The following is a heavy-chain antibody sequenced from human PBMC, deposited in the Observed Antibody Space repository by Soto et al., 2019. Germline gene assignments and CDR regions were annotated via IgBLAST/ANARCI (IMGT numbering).Heavy chain of an antibody. J-gene: IGHJ4*02. V-gene: IGHV3-30-3*01. D-gene: IGHD5-12*01. Sequence: GGSLRLSCAASGFTFSSYAMHWVRQAPGKGLEWVALISYDGSNKYYADSVKGRFTISRDNSKNTLYLQRNSLRAEDTAVYYCARDSESGYESGGPHDHWGQGTLVTVSS. CDR2: ISYDGSNK. CDR3: ARDSESGYESGGPHDH. CDR1: GFTFSSYA.